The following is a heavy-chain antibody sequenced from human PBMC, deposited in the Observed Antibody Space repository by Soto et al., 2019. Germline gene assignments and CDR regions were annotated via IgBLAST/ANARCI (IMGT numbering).Heavy chain of an antibody. CDR2: INAVDEYT. J-gene: IGHJ4*02. CDR3: AKNFYFDS. Sequence: QPGGSLRLSCAASGFTFSSYAMSWVRQAPGKGLEWVSSINAVDEYTKYADSVKGRFTISRDNPKNTVYLQMNSLRAEDTAVYYCAKNFYFDSWGQGTLVTVSS. V-gene: IGHV3-23*01. CDR1: GFTFSSYA.